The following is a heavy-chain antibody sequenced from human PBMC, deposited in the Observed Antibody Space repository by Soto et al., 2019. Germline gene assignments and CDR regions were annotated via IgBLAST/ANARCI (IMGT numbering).Heavy chain of an antibody. CDR1: GYTFTGYY. Sequence: ASVKVSCKASGYTFTGYYMHWVRQAPGQGLEWMGWINPNSGGTNYAQKFQGRVTMTRDTSISTAYMELSRLRSDDTAVYYCGRGPYWGAALDYWGQGTRVTVSS. J-gene: IGHJ4*02. D-gene: IGHD2-21*01. CDR2: INPNSGGT. V-gene: IGHV1-2*02. CDR3: GRGPYWGAALDY.